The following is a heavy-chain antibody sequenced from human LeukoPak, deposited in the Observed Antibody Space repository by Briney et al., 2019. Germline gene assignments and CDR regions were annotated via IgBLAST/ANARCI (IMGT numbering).Heavy chain of an antibody. CDR3: ARAPQISVDTAMVYYFDY. CDR2: IIPIFGTA. D-gene: IGHD5-18*01. J-gene: IGHJ4*02. Sequence: GASVKVSCKASVGTFSSYAISWVREAPGQGLEWMGSIIPIFGTANYTQKFQGRVTITTDESTSTAYMELSRLRSEDTAVYYCARAPQISVDTAMVYYFDYWGQGTLVTVCS. CDR1: VGTFSSYA. V-gene: IGHV1-69*05.